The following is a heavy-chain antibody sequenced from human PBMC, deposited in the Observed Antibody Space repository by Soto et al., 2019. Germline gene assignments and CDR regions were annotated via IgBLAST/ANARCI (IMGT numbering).Heavy chain of an antibody. CDR3: AREGGSGRHDF. CDR2: MLHTGSS. V-gene: IGHV4-38-2*02. Sequence: PSETLSLTCAVSGYSIRDGFYWGWIRQTPGKGLEWIGSMLHTGSSYYNPSLKSRVSISVDTSNNRFSLQLTSVTAADTAVYYCAREGGSGRHDFWGQGILVTVSS. D-gene: IGHD1-26*01. J-gene: IGHJ4*02. CDR1: GYSIRDGFY.